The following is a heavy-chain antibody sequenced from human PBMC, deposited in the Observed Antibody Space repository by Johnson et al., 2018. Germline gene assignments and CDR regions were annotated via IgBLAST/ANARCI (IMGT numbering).Heavy chain of an antibody. Sequence: VQLVQSGGGLVQPGGSLRLSCAASGFSFSSYAMTWVRQAPGKGLEWVSAISGSGVSTYYADSVKGRFTISRDNSKNTLYLQMNSLRAEDTAVYYCAKPRDISGYYYFNDSFDIWGQGTMVTVSS. J-gene: IGHJ3*02. D-gene: IGHD3-22*01. CDR3: AKPRDISGYYYFNDSFDI. CDR2: ISGSGVST. CDR1: GFSFSSYA. V-gene: IGHV3-23*04.